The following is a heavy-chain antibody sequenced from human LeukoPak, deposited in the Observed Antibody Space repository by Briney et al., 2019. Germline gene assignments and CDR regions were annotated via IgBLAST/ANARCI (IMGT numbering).Heavy chain of an antibody. V-gene: IGHV3-15*01. CDR3: TTGGTFTMIVVSPNDGMDV. CDR1: GFTFSNAW. D-gene: IGHD3-22*01. CDR2: IKSKTNGGTT. J-gene: IGHJ6*02. Sequence: GGSLRLSCAASGFTFSNAWMSWVRQAPGKGLEWVGRIKSKTNGGTTDYAAPVKGRFTISRDDPKNTLYLQMNSLKTEDTAVYYCTTGGTFTMIVVSPNDGMDVWGQGTTLTVSS.